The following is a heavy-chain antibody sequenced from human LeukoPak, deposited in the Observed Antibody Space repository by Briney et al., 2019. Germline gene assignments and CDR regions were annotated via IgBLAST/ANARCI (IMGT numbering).Heavy chain of an antibody. V-gene: IGHV1-69*01. CDR3: ALTQYCSSTSCHPDYYYYGMDV. CDR2: IIPIFGTA. CDR1: GGTFSGYA. J-gene: IGHJ6*04. Sequence: SVKVSCKASGGTFSGYAISWVRQAPGQGLEWMGGIIPIFGTANYAQKFQGRVTITADESTSTAYMELSSLRSEDTAVYYCALTQYCSSTSCHPDYYYYGMDVWGKGTTVTVSS. D-gene: IGHD2-2*01.